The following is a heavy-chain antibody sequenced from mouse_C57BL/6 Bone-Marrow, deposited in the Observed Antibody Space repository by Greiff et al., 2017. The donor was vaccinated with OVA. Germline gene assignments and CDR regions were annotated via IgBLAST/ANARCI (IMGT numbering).Heavy chain of an antibody. D-gene: IGHD1-1*01. CDR3: ANYYGSSYLYYFDY. CDR1: GYTFTSYW. V-gene: IGHV1-55*01. J-gene: IGHJ2*01. CDR2: IYPGSGST. Sequence: QVQLQQPGAELVKPGASVKMSCKASGYTFTSYWITWVKLRPGQGLEWIGDIYPGSGSTNYNEKFKSKATLTVDTSSSTAYMQLSSLTSEDSAVYYCANYYGSSYLYYFDYWGQGTTLTVSS.